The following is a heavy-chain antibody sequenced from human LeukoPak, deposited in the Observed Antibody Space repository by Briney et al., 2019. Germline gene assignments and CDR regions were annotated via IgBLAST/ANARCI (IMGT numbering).Heavy chain of an antibody. J-gene: IGHJ1*01. D-gene: IGHD2-2*01. CDR2: IKQDGSEK. V-gene: IGHV3-7*01. CDR1: GFTFSNYR. Sequence: GGSLRLSCAASGFTFSNYRMNWVRQPPGKGLEWVSNIKQDGSEKYYVDSVKGRFTISRDNAENSLYLEMKSLRAEDTAVYYCVRSGSKLSALGNWGQGTLVTVSS. CDR3: VRSGSKLSALGN.